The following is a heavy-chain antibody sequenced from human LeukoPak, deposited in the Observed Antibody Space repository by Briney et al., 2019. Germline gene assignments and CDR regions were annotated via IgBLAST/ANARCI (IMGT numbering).Heavy chain of an antibody. CDR2: INHSGST. CDR3: ARARRNYYDSSGYLNY. Sequence: SETLSLTCAVYGGSFSGYYWSWIRQPPGKGLEWIGEINHSGSTNYNPSLKSRVTISVDTSKNQFSLKLSSVTAADTAVYYCARARRNYYDSSGYLNYWGQGTLVTVSS. D-gene: IGHD3-22*01. J-gene: IGHJ4*02. V-gene: IGHV4-34*01. CDR1: GGSFSGYY.